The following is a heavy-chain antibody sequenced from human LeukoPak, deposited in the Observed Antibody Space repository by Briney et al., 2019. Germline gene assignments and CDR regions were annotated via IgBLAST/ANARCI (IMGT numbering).Heavy chain of an antibody. V-gene: IGHV3-30*02. CDR2: IRYDGSNK. Sequence: PGGSLRLSCAASGFTFSSYGMHWVRQAPGKGLEWVAFIRYDGSNKYYADSVKGRFTISRDNSKNTLYLQMNSLRAEDTAVYYCAKDHIVVQIQDRPGYWGQGTLVTVSS. D-gene: IGHD2-2*01. J-gene: IGHJ4*02. CDR1: GFTFSSYG. CDR3: AKDHIVVQIQDRPGY.